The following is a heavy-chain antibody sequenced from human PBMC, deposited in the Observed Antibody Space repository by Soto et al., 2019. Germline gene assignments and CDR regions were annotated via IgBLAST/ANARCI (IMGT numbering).Heavy chain of an antibody. CDR3: AIGGYKAAFEIDT. J-gene: IGHJ4*02. CDR1: GLTFSSYA. CDR2: ISGSGGST. V-gene: IGHV3-23*01. Sequence: PGGSVRLSCSASGLTFSSYAMSWVRQAPGKGLEWVSAISGSGGSTYYADSVKGRFTISRDNSKDTLYLQMNSLRAEDTAVYYCAIGGYKAAFEIDTWGQGTLVTISS. D-gene: IGHD5-12*01.